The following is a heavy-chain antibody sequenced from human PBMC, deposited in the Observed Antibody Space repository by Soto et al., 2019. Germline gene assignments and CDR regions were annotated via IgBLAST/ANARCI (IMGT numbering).Heavy chain of an antibody. D-gene: IGHD1-26*01. CDR3: ARGGELLAGY. CDR1: GFTFRSYA. J-gene: IGHJ4*02. V-gene: IGHV3-30-3*01. CDR2: ISYDGSNK. Sequence: QVQLVESGGGVVQPGRSLRLSCAASGFTFRSYAMHWVRQPPGKGLEWVAVISYDGSNKYYADSVKGRFTISRDNSKNTLYLQMNSLRAEDTAVYYCARGGELLAGYWGQGTLVTVSS.